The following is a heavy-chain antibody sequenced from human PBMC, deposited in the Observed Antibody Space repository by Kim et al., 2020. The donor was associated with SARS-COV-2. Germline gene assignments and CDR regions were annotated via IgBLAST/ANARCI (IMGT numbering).Heavy chain of an antibody. V-gene: IGHV4-59*13. CDR1: GGSISDYY. J-gene: IGHJ5*02. CDR2: IHYSGST. Sequence: SETLSLTCTVSGGSISDYYCNWIRQTPGKGLEWIGYIHYSGSTNSNPSLKSRVSMSIDTSKNQFSLKLSSVTAADTAVYYCAREGAYSGYDLAYNWFDPWGQGTLVTVSS. D-gene: IGHD5-12*01. CDR3: AREGAYSGYDLAYNWFDP.